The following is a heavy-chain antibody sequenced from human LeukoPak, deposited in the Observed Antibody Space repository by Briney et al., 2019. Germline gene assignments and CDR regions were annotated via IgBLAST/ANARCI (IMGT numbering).Heavy chain of an antibody. CDR2: IIDTGST. CDR3: ARARRGYDFWSGYPTFDY. D-gene: IGHD3-3*01. CDR1: GDSIRTYY. V-gene: IGHV4-59*01. J-gene: IGHJ4*02. Sequence: SETLSLTCCVSGDSIRTYYWSWIRQPPGKGLEWIGYIIDTGSTNYKPSLKTRLTMSVDVSKNQISLKLSSVTAADTAVYYCARARRGYDFWSGYPTFDYWGQGTLVTVSS.